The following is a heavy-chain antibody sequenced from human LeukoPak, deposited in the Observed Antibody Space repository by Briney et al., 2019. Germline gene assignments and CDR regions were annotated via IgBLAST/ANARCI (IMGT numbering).Heavy chain of an antibody. CDR3: AHIVWTRSGWRYYFDY. D-gene: IGHD6-19*01. V-gene: IGHV2-5*02. CDR2: IYWDDDK. J-gene: IGHJ4*02. Sequence: ESGPTLVKPTQTLTLTCTFPGFSLRNSGVGVGWIRQPPGKALEWLALIYWDDDKRYNPSLKNRLTITKDTSKNQVVLTMTNMDPVDTATYYSAHIVWTRSGWRYYFDYWGQGTLVTVSA. CDR1: GFSLRNSGVG.